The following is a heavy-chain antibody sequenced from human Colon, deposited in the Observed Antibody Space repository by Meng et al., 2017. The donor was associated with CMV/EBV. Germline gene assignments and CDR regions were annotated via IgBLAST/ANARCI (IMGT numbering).Heavy chain of an antibody. CDR2: IFPGASET. D-gene: IGHD2-15*01. CDR3: ARGVVSTPFDY. CDR1: GYSFTNYL. Sequence: KVSCKGSGYSFTNYLIAWVRQMPGKGLEWMGTIFPGASETRYSPSFQGQVTTPADKSISTAHRQWTSLKASDTAIYYCARGVVSTPFDYWGQGTLVTVSS. J-gene: IGHJ4*02. V-gene: IGHV5-51*01.